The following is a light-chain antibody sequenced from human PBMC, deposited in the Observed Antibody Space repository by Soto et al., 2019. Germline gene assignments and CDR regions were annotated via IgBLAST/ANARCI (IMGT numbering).Light chain of an antibody. CDR3: CSYAGSNTSRVV. Sequence: QSALTQPASVSGSPGQSITISCTGTSSDVGSYNLVSRYQQHPGKAPKLMIYEGSKRPSGVSNRFSGSKSGNTASLTISGLQAEDEADYYCCSYAGSNTSRVVFGGGTKLTVL. J-gene: IGLJ2*01. CDR1: SSDVGSYNL. CDR2: EGS. V-gene: IGLV2-23*01.